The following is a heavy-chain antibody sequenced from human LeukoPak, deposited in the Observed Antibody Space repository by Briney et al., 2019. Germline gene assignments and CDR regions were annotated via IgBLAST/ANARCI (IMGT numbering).Heavy chain of an antibody. Sequence: PGRSLRLSCAASGFTFSSYAMHWVRQAPGKGLEWVAVISYDGSNKYHADSVKGRFTISRDNSKNTLYLQMNSLRAEGTAVYYCARLTMVRGVLSDYWGQGTLVTVSS. J-gene: IGHJ4*02. V-gene: IGHV3-30*04. CDR3: ARLTMVRGVLSDY. D-gene: IGHD3-10*01. CDR2: ISYDGSNK. CDR1: GFTFSSYA.